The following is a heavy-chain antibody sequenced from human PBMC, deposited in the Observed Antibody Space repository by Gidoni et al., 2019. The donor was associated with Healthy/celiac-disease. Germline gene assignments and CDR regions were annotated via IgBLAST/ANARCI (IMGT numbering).Heavy chain of an antibody. CDR3: ARVSRYDFWSGYGMDV. CDR1: GYTFTSYD. V-gene: IGHV1-8*01. CDR2: MNHNSGNT. J-gene: IGHJ6*02. Sequence: QVQLVQSGAEVKKPGASVKVSCKASGYTFTSYDINWVRQSTGQGLEWMGWMNHNSGNTGYAQKFQGRVTMTRNTSRSTAYMELSSLRSEDTAVYYCARVSRYDFWSGYGMDVWGQGTTVTVSS. D-gene: IGHD3-3*01.